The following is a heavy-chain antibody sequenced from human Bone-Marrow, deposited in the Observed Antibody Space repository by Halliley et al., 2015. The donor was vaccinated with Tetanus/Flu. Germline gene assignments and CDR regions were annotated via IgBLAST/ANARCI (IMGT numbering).Heavy chain of an antibody. D-gene: IGHD3-10*01. CDR1: GGSINSHDVY. CDR3: ARDGAGRAHFGMDV. Sequence: LRLSCSVSGGSINSHDVYWSWIRQHPGKGLERLGFIYYSGTTYYNLSLKSRVVVSIDTSKNQFSLKMNSVTAADTAVYYCARDGAGRAHFGMDVWGQGTTVIVSS. J-gene: IGHJ6*02. V-gene: IGHV4-31*02. CDR2: IYYSGTT.